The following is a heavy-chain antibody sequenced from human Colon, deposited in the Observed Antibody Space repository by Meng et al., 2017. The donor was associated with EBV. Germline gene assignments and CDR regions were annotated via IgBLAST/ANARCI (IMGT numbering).Heavy chain of an antibody. CDR2: ISTNTGNP. CDR3: GTLKYTSGFYGPAY. J-gene: IGHJ4*02. Sequence: QGQLAQAESEFKKPVASVKVSCKASGYTFTGYPMNWVRQAPGQVLEWMGWISTNTGNPTYAQGFTGRFVFSVDTSVSTAYLQISSLKAEDTAVYYCGTLKYTSGFYGPAYWGQGALVTVSS. V-gene: IGHV7-4-1*02. CDR1: GYTFTGYP. D-gene: IGHD6-19*01.